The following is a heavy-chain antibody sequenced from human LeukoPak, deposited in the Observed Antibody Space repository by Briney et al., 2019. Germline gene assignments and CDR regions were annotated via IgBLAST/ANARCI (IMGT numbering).Heavy chain of an antibody. CDR1: GYTFTSYG. CDR3: ARDGRRITMVRGVSNWFDP. J-gene: IGHJ5*02. CDR2: INPNSGGT. V-gene: IGHV1-2*06. D-gene: IGHD3-10*01. Sequence: GASVKVSCKASGYTFTSYGISWARQAPGQGLEWMGRINPNSGGTNYAQKFQGRVTMTRDTSISTAYMELSRLRSDDTAVYYCARDGRRITMVRGVSNWFDPWGQGTLVTVSS.